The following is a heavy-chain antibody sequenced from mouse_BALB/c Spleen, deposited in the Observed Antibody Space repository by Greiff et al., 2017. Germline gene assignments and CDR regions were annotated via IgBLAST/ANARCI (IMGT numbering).Heavy chain of an antibody. V-gene: IGHV1-9*01. Sequence: QVQLQQSGAELMKPGASVKISCKATGYTFSSYWIEWVKQRPGHGLEWIGEILPGSGSTNYNEKFKGKATFTADTSSNTAYMQLSSLTSEDSAVYYCARNWAYYYGSRYYAMDYWGQGTSVTVSS. J-gene: IGHJ4*01. D-gene: IGHD1-1*01. CDR1: GYTFSSYW. CDR2: ILPGSGST. CDR3: ARNWAYYYGSRYYAMDY.